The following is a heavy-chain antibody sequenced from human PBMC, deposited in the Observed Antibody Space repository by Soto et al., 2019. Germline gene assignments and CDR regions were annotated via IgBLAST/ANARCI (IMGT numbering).Heavy chain of an antibody. CDR2: VSYDGITK. CDR3: TKEGLFWSGSFDS. CDR1: GFTFRSYP. D-gene: IGHD3-3*01. J-gene: IGHJ4*02. Sequence: GGSLRLSCAASGFTFRSYPMHWVRQAPGKGLEWVAIVSYDGITKYADSVKGRFTISRDNSNNTLFLQMNSLRTEDTAVYYCTKEGLFWSGSFDSWRQGTLVTVSS. V-gene: IGHV3-30-3*02.